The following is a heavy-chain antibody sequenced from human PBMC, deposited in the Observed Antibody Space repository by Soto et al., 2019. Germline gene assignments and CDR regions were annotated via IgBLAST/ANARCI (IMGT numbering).Heavy chain of an antibody. Sequence: QVQVVQSGAEVKKPGSSVKVSCKVSGGIFTNNAISWVRQAPGQGLEWLGGVIPLFDTAYYAQKFRGRLRISADDSTSTAYMSLSSLGSADTTMYYCAKDIGFQQHLFVFDLWGPGTLVTVSS. V-gene: IGHV1-69*01. J-gene: IGHJ4*02. CDR1: GGIFTNNA. D-gene: IGHD3-10*02. CDR2: VIPLFDTA. CDR3: AKDIGFQQHLFVFDL.